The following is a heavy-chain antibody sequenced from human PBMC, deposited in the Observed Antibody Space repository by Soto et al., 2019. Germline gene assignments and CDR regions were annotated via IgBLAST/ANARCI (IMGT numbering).Heavy chain of an antibody. CDR2: ISAYNGNT. CDR1: GYTFASYG. CDR3: ARHVVYSSTSGQQTSYDYGMDV. J-gene: IGHJ6*02. D-gene: IGHD6-6*01. V-gene: IGHV1-18*04. Sequence: ASVQVSCKASGYTFASYGISWVRQAPGQGLEWMGWISAYNGNTNYAQKLQGRVTMTTDTSTSTAYMELRSLRSDDTAVYYCARHVVYSSTSGQQTSYDYGMDVWG.